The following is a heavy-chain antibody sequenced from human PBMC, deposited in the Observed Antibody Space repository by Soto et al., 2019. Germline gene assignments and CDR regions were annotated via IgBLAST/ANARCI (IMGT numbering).Heavy chain of an antibody. D-gene: IGHD3-22*01. CDR1: GVSISSGGYF. Sequence: TLYLTCTVSGVSISSGGYFWNWIRQPPGRGLEGIGYIYYSGNTFYSPSLKSRVTISIDTSQNPFSLQLSSVTAADTAVYYCVSGTYFYDTSGFYSYYFDYRGQGALVTVSS. J-gene: IGHJ4*02. CDR3: VSGTYFYDTSGFYSYYFDY. CDR2: IYYSGNT. V-gene: IGHV4-30-4*01.